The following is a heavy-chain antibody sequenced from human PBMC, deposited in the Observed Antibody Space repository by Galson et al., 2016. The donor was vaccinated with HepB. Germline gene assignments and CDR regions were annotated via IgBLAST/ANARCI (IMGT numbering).Heavy chain of an antibody. Sequence: SETLSLTCIVSGGSVNSGTYYWTWIRQPPGKGLECIGYIYYTGTTKNNPSLKSRVTISVDASRNQISLNLTSVTAAETAINYGARGTVRGVVGGGMDAWGQGTTAIVSS. CDR3: ARGTVRGVVGGGMDA. D-gene: IGHD3-10*01. CDR1: GGSVNSGTYY. V-gene: IGHV4-61*01. CDR2: IYYTGTT. J-gene: IGHJ6*02.